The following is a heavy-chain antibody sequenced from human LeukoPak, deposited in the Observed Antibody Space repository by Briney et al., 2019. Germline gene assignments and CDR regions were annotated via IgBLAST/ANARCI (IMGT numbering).Heavy chain of an antibody. V-gene: IGHV1-8*01. D-gene: IGHD6-19*01. J-gene: IGHJ4*02. CDR3: ARARAVAATTDY. CDR2: MNPNSGNT. Sequence: ASVKVSCKASGYTFTSYDINWVRQATGQGLEWMGWMNPNSGNTGYAQKFQGRVTMTRNTSIGTAYMELSSLRSEDMAVYYCARARAVAATTDYWGQGTLVTVSS. CDR1: GYTFTSYD.